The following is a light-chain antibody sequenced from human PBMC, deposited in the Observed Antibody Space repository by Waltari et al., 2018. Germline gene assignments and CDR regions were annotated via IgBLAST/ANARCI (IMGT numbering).Light chain of an antibody. CDR1: QSVSSN. CDR3: HQYNNWPLT. CDR2: GAS. V-gene: IGKV3-15*01. Sequence: EIGMTQSPATLSVSPGERATLSCRASQSVSSNLAWYQQKPGQAPRLLIYGASTRATGIPARFSGSGSGTEFTFTISSLQSEDFAVYYCHQYNNWPLTFGQGTKVEIK. J-gene: IGKJ1*01.